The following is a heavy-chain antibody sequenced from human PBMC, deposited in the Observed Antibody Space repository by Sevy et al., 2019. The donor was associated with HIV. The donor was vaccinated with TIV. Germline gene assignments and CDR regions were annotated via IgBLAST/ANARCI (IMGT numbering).Heavy chain of an antibody. V-gene: IGHV3-66*02. CDR3: ARSPDYYDSTSLDY. CDR2: IYSGGST. Sequence: GGSLRLSCAASGFTVSSNYMSWVRQAPGKGLEWVSVIYSGGSTYYADSVKGRFTISRDNSKNTRYLQMNSLRAEDTAVYYCARSPDYYDSTSLDYWGQGTLVTVSS. CDR1: GFTVSSNY. D-gene: IGHD3-22*01. J-gene: IGHJ4*02.